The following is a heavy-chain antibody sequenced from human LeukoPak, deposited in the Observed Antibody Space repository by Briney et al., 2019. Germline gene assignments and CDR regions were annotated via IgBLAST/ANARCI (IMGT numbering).Heavy chain of an antibody. CDR3: VKDNGRWFDP. V-gene: IGHV4-59*01. CDR2: IYYSGST. D-gene: IGHD1-26*01. J-gene: IGHJ5*02. CDR1: GGSMRSSY. Sequence: SETLSLTCTVSGGSMRSSYWSLIRQPPGKGLEWIGNIYYSGSTNYNPSLKSRVTISIDPSKNQFSLKLSSVTAADTAIYYCVKDNGRWFDPWGQGTLVIVSS.